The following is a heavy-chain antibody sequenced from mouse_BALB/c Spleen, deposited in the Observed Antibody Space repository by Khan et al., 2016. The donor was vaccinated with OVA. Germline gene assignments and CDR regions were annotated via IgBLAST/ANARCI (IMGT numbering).Heavy chain of an antibody. D-gene: IGHD2-14*01. CDR2: INTYTGEP. Sequence: QIQLVQSGPELKKPGETVQISCKASGVTFTNYGMNWVRQAPGKGLKWMGWINTYTGEPTFTDDFKGRFAFSLETSASTAYLQINSLKNEDTATYVCARVGYNGTMDFWGQGTSVTVAS. CDR1: GVTFTNYG. J-gene: IGHJ4*01. CDR3: ARVGYNGTMDF. V-gene: IGHV9-3-1*01.